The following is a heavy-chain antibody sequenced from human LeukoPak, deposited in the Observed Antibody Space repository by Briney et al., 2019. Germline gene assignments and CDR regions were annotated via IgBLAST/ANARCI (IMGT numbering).Heavy chain of an antibody. CDR1: GVSISSYY. CDR3: ARGRRTAVVTDFDY. D-gene: IGHD2-21*02. V-gene: IGHV4-59*01. J-gene: IGHJ4*02. Sequence: YPSETLSLTCTVSGVSISSYYWTWIRQPPGKGLEWIGYIHYSGSSRSHPSLNSRVTMSVDTSKSQFSLKLTSVTAADTAVYYCARGRRTAVVTDFDYWGQGILVTVSS. CDR2: IHYSGSS.